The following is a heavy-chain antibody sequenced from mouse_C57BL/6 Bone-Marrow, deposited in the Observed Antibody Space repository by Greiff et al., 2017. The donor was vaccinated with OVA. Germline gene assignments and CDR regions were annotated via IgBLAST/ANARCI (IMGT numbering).Heavy chain of an antibody. V-gene: IGHV1-26*01. CDR2: INPNNGGT. CDR3: ARERWLLPSDY. J-gene: IGHJ2*01. CDR1: GYTFTDYY. D-gene: IGHD2-3*01. Sequence: EVQLQQSGPELVKPGASVKISCKASGYTFTDYYMNWVKQSHGKSLEWIGDINPNNGGTSYNQKFKGKATLTVDKSSSTAYMELRSRTSEDSAVYYCARERWLLPSDYWGQGTTLTVSS.